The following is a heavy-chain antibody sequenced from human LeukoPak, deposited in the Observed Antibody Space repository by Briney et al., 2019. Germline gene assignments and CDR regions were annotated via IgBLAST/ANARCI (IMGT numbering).Heavy chain of an antibody. CDR3: AGRLKVASTKGLDF. CDR2: IKEDGSEI. Sequence: GGSLRLSCAASGFIFNDYWMHWVRQAPGKGLEWVANIKEDGSEIYYVDSVKGRFSISRDNAKNSLYLQMNSLRAEDTAVYYCAGRLKVASTKGLDFWGQGTLVIVSS. J-gene: IGHJ4*02. CDR1: GFIFNDYW. D-gene: IGHD6-19*01. V-gene: IGHV3-7*03.